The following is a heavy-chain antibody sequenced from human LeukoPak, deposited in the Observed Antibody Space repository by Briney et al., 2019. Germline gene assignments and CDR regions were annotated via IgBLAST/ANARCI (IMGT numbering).Heavy chain of an antibody. CDR3: ARGVVVVVPAATIPRAYYYYYYIDV. D-gene: IGHD2-2*01. CDR1: GGSISSYY. V-gene: IGHV4-59*01. CDR2: IYYSGST. J-gene: IGHJ6*03. Sequence: SETLSLTCTVSGGSISSYYWSWIRQPPGKGLEWIGYIYYSGSTNYNPSLKSRVTISVDTSKNQFSLKLSSVTAADTAVYYCARGVVVVVPAATIPRAYYYYYYIDVWGKGTTVTVSS.